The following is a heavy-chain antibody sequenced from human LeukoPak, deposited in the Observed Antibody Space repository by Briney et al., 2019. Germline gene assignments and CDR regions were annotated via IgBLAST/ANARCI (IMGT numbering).Heavy chain of an antibody. J-gene: IGHJ6*02. Sequence: GGSLRLSCAASGFSFSSSWMHWVRQAPGKGLEWVSSISSSSSYIYYADSVKGRFTIPRDNAKNSLYLQMNSLRAEDTAVYYCARDPAPGVVWGQGTTVTVSS. CDR3: ARDPAPGVV. CDR1: GFSFSSSW. V-gene: IGHV3-21*01. CDR2: ISSSSSYI.